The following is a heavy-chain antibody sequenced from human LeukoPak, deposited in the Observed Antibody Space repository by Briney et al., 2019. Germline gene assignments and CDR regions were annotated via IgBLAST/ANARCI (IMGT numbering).Heavy chain of an antibody. V-gene: IGHV3-48*04. CDR3: ARATNYYYYMDV. CDR2: ISSSSFKI. J-gene: IGHJ6*03. Sequence: GGSLRLSCAASEFTFVRYAMNWVRQAPGKGLEWVSYISSSSFKIGYADSVKGRFTISRDNSKNSLYLQMDSLRVEDTAVYYCARATNYYYYMDVWGKGTTVTVSS. CDR1: EFTFVRYA.